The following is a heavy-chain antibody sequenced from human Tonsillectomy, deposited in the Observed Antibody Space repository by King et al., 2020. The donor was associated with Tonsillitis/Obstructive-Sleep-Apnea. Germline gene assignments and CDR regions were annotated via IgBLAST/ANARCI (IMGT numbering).Heavy chain of an antibody. V-gene: IGHV3-30*18. Sequence: VQLVESGGDVVQAGGSLRLSCAASGFTFRNYGMRWVRQAPGKGLEWVAVISYDGKGKIYADSVRGRFTMSRDASKNTLSLQMNSLRVEDTALYYCAKDSTPMSAQNFDYWGQGTLVTVYS. CDR2: ISYDGKGK. CDR1: GFTFRNYG. D-gene: IGHD5-18*01. J-gene: IGHJ4*02. CDR3: AKDSTPMSAQNFDY.